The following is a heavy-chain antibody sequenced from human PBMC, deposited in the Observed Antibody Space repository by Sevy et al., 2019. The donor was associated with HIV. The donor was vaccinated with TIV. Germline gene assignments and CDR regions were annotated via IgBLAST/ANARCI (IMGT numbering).Heavy chain of an antibody. V-gene: IGHV3-30*18. J-gene: IGHJ4*02. CDR2: ISYDGSNK. D-gene: IGHD3-10*01. Sequence: GGSLRLSCAAFGFTFSSYGMHWVHQAPGKGLEWVAVISYDGSNKYYADSVKGRFTISRDNSKNTLYLQMNSLRAEDTAVYYCAKDWELRLAYYFDYWGQGTLVTVSS. CDR3: AKDWELRLAYYFDY. CDR1: GFTFSSYG.